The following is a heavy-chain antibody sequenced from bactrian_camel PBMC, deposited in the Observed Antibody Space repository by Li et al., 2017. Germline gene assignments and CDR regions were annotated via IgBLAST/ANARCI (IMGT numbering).Heavy chain of an antibody. Sequence: LVESGGSLRLSCPASGPTHCIDAMSWYRQAPGKRREEVATIDNDGTTTYADTVKGRFTISRDDAKNTLYLQMDSLNPEDTALYYCEAESLCIWFGTTEKYRGPGTQVTVS. J-gene: IGHJ4*01. D-gene: IGHD3*01. CDR2: IDNDGTT. CDR3: EAESLCIWFGTTEKY. V-gene: IGHV3S53*01. CDR1: GPTHCIDA.